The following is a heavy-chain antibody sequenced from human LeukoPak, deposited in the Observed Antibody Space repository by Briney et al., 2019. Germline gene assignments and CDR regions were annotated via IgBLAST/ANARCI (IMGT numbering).Heavy chain of an antibody. CDR1: GFTVSSNS. Sequence: GGSLRLSCTVSGFTVSSNSMSWVRQAPGKGLEWVAVISYDGSNKYYADSVKGRFTISRDNSKNTLYLQMNSLRAEDTAVYYCAKEARKGILGYCSGGSCYWFDPWGQGTLVTVSS. CDR3: AKEARKGILGYCSGGSCYWFDP. J-gene: IGHJ5*02. CDR2: ISYDGSNK. D-gene: IGHD2-15*01. V-gene: IGHV3-30*18.